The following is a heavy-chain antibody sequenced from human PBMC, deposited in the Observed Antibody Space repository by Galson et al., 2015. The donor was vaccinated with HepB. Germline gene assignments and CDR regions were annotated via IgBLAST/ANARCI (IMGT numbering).Heavy chain of an antibody. CDR3: ARDYGGNSRYYYMDV. V-gene: IGHV5-51*03. J-gene: IGHJ6*03. CDR2: IYPGDSDT. D-gene: IGHD4-23*01. Sequence: QSGAEVKKPGESLKISCKGSGYSLTSYWIGWVRQMPGKGLEWMGIIYPGDSDTRYSPSFQGQVTISADKSISTAYLQWSSLKASDTAMYYCARDYGGNSRYYYMDVWGKGTTVTVSS. CDR1: GYSLTSYW.